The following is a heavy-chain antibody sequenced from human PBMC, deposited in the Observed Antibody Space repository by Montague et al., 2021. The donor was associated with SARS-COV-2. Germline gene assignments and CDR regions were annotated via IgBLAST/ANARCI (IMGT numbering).Heavy chain of an antibody. CDR1: GGSFSGYY. CDR2: INHSGRT. Sequence: SETLSLTCAVYGGSFSGYYWSWIRQLPGKGLEWIGEINHSGRTNYNTSLKSRVTISVATSKNQFSLKLSSVNAADTAVYYCARGSWHIVVVTAIRDGYYGMDVWGQGTTVTVSS. J-gene: IGHJ6*02. V-gene: IGHV4-34*01. D-gene: IGHD2-21*02. CDR3: ARGSWHIVVVTAIRDGYYGMDV.